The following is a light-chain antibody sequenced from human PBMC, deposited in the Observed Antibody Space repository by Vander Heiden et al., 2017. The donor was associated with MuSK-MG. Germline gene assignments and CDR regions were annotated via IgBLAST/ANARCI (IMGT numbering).Light chain of an antibody. CDR1: QSISRW. V-gene: IGKV1-5*01. Sequence: DIQMTQSPSTLSASVGDRVTITCRASQSISRWLAWYQQKPGRVPKLLIFDASTLGDGVPSRFSGSGSGTDFTLTSSSLQPEDFATYYFQQYDSSWTFGQGTKVEIK. CDR2: DAS. J-gene: IGKJ1*01. CDR3: QQYDSSWT.